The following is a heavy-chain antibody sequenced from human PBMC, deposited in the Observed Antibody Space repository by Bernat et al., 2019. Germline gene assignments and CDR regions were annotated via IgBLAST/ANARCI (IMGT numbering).Heavy chain of an antibody. J-gene: IGHJ4*02. CDR1: GGSISSSSYY. Sequence: QLQLQESGPGLVKPSETLSLTCTVSGGSISSSSYYWGWIRQPPGKGLEWIGSIYYSGSTYYNPSLKSRVTISVDTSKNQFSLKLSSVTAADTAVYYCARHDWSVVVSAYYFDYWGQGTLVTVSS. V-gene: IGHV4-39*01. CDR2: IYYSGST. D-gene: IGHD3-22*01. CDR3: ARHDWSVVVSAYYFDY.